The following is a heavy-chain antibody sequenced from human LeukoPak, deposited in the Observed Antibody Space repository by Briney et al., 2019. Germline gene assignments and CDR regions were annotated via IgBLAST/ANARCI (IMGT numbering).Heavy chain of an antibody. CDR1: GFTFSSYA. D-gene: IGHD3-10*01. J-gene: IGHJ4*02. CDR2: ISYDGSNK. Sequence: PGGSPRLSCAASGFTFSSYAMHWVRQAPGKGLEWVAVISYDGSNKYYADSVKGRFTISRDNSKNTLYLQMNSLRAEDTAVYYCARDRQGSGSYSPLNYWGQGTLVTVSS. CDR3: ARDRQGSGSYSPLNY. V-gene: IGHV3-30-3*01.